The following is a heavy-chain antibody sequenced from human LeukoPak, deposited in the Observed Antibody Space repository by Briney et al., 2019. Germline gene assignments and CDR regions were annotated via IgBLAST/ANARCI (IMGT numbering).Heavy chain of an antibody. CDR3: ARGQSLTGYPGSFDY. CDR1: GGSISSGGYS. CDR2: IYHSGST. J-gene: IGHJ4*02. D-gene: IGHD3-9*01. V-gene: IGHV4-30-2*01. Sequence: PSQALSLTCAVSGGSISSGGYSWSWIRQPPGKGLEWIGNIYHSGSTYYNPSLKSRVTISVDRSKNQFSLKLSSVTAADTAVYYCARGQSLTGYPGSFDYWGQGTLVTVSS.